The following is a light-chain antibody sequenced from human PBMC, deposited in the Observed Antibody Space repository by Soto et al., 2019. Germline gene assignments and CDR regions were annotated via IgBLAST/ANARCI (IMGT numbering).Light chain of an antibody. J-gene: IGLJ1*01. V-gene: IGLV2-14*01. CDR1: SSDVGGYDY. CDR2: EVS. Sequence: QSALAQPASVSGSPGQSITISCTGTSSDVGGYDYVSWYQLPPGKAPKLMVFEVSNRPSGVSYRFSGSKSGNPASLTISGLQAEDEADYFCSSYSISTAYLFGTGTKVTVL. CDR3: SSYSISTAYL.